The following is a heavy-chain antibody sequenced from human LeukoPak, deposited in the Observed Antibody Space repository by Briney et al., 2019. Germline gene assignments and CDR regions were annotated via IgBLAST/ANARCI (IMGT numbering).Heavy chain of an antibody. D-gene: IGHD2-2*01. CDR3: ARWPPDIVVVPAASFAFDI. CDR2: IYYSGST. CDR1: GVSISSYY. J-gene: IGHJ3*02. V-gene: IGHV4-59*08. Sequence: SETLSLTCTVSGVSISSYYWSWIRQPPGKGLEWIGYIYYSGSTNYNPSLKSRVTISVDTSKNQFSLKLSSVTAADTAVCYCARWPPDIVVVPAASFAFDIWGQGTMVTVSS.